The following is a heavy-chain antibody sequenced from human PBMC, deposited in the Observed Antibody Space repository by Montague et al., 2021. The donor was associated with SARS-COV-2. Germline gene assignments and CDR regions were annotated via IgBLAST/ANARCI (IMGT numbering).Heavy chain of an antibody. V-gene: IGHV3-30*01. CDR3: ARGTMMVVVTDPDFDY. J-gene: IGHJ4*02. D-gene: IGHD3-22*01. Sequence: DSVQGRFTISRDKSKNTLFLQMNSLRAEDTAVYYCARGTMMVVVTDPDFDYWGQGTLVTVSS.